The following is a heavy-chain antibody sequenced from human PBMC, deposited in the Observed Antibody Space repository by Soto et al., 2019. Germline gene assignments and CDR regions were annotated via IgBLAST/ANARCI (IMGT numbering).Heavy chain of an antibody. CDR3: AKDQGGYEHYFDY. J-gene: IGHJ4*02. CDR1: GFTFSSYG. V-gene: IGHV3-30*18. D-gene: IGHD5-12*01. Sequence: GGSLRLSCAASGFTFSSYGMHWVRQAPGKGLEWVAVISYDGSNKYYADSVKGRFTISRDNSKNTLYLQMNSLRAEDTAVYYCAKDQGGYEHYFDYWGQGTLVTVSS. CDR2: ISYDGSNK.